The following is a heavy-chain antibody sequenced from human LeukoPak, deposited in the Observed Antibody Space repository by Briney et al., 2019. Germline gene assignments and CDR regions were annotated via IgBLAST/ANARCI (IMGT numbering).Heavy chain of an antibody. CDR2: IYYSGST. CDR1: GGSISSYY. J-gene: IGHJ4*02. V-gene: IGHV4-59*01. Sequence: SETLSLTCTVSGGSISSYYWSWIRQPPGKGLEWIGYIYYSGSTNYNPSLKSRVTISVDTSKNQFSLKLSSVTAADTAVYYCARRGSDYGSGSPDYWGPGTLVTVSS. D-gene: IGHD3-10*01. CDR3: ARRGSDYGSGSPDY.